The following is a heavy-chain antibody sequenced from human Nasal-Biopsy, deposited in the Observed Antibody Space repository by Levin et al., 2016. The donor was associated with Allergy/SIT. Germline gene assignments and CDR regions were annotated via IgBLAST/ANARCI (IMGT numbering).Heavy chain of an antibody. CDR3: VKDLWDASDWYSRAKSGHGFDR. CDR2: VDATGGST. D-gene: IGHD6-19*01. V-gene: IGHV3-23*01. CDR1: GFTFSKFC. Sequence: GESLKISCVASGFTFSKFCHVFGSARLRGKGLEWVSIVDATGGSTFYSDSVRGRFTISRDASKNTVFLRMMRLRVEDTATYYCVKDLWDASDWYSRAKSGHGFDRWGQGTVVTVSS. J-gene: IGHJ3*01.